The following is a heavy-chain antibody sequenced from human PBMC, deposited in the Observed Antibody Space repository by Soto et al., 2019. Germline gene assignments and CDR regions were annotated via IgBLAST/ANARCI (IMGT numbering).Heavy chain of an antibody. CDR3: ARNRLWFGEWDV. CDR1: GFTFSGYW. Sequence: GGSLRLSCAASGFTFSGYWMSWVRQAPGKGLEWVANIKQDGSERYFVDSVKGRFTISRDNAKNSLFLQMNSLRAEDTAVYYCARNRLWFGEWDVWGQGTTVTVSS. D-gene: IGHD3-10*01. CDR2: IKQDGSER. J-gene: IGHJ6*02. V-gene: IGHV3-7*01.